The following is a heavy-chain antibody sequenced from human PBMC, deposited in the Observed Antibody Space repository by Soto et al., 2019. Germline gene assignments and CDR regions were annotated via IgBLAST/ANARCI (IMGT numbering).Heavy chain of an antibody. CDR3: VRPDSTGYYSH. CDR2: INPADSDT. Sequence: PGESLKISCKGSGYSFTKYWIGGVGQMPGKGLEWMGIINPADSDTRYSPSFQGQVTVSVDKSISTAYLQRGSLKASDTAMYYCVRPDSTGYYSHWGQGTPVTVSS. V-gene: IGHV5-51*01. D-gene: IGHD3-9*01. J-gene: IGHJ4*02. CDR1: GYSFTKYW.